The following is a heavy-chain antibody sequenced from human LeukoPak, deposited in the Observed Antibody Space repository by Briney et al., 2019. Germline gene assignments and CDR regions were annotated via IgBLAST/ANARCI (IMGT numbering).Heavy chain of an antibody. CDR3: VRDGEGAAISVNYWFDP. CDR1: GYTFTSYD. V-gene: IGHV1-8*01. J-gene: IGHJ5*02. Sequence: ASVKVSCKASGYTFTSYDINWVRQTSGEGLERMGWMNPNSGNTGYAQKFQGRVTMTRTTSMNTAYMELNSLRSEDTAVYYCVRDGEGAAISVNYWFDPWGQGTLVTVSS. D-gene: IGHD2-2*02. CDR2: MNPNSGNT.